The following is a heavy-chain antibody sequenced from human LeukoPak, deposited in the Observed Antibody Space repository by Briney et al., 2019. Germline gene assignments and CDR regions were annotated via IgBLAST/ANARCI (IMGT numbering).Heavy chain of an antibody. CDR1: GFTFSIYS. J-gene: IGHJ3*02. V-gene: IGHV3-48*01. CDR3: ARAIALRYFEHDLFDI. Sequence: PGGSLRLSCAASGFTFSIYSMNWVRQAPGKGLEWVSYISSSSSTIYYADSVKGRFTISRDNAKNSLYLQMNSLRAEDTAVYYCARAIALRYFEHDLFDIWGQGTMVTVSS. CDR2: ISSSSSTI. D-gene: IGHD3-9*01.